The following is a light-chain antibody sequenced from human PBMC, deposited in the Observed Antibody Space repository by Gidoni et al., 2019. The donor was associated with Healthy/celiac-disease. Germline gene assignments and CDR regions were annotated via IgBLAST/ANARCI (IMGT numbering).Light chain of an antibody. CDR3: MQALQTPWT. V-gene: IGKV2-28*01. CDR2: LGS. J-gene: IGKJ2*02. Sequence: DLVMTQSPLSLPVTPGEPASISCRSSQSFLHSNGYNYLDWYLQKPGQSPQLLIYLGSNRASGVPDRFSGSGSGTDFTLKISRVEAEDVGVYYCMQALQTPWTFGQGTKLEIK. CDR1: QSFLHSNGYNY.